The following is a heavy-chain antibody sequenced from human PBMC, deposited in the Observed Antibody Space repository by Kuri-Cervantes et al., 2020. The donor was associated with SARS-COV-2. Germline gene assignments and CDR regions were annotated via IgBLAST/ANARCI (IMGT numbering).Heavy chain of an antibody. D-gene: IGHD6-13*01. CDR2: VFYSGTT. CDR3: VRDHDYGSRNKFDF. Sequence: GSLRLSCTVSHEPLYSSSHFWGWIRQSPGKGLEWIGSVFYSGTTYYNPSLQSRVTVSVDLSKNQFSLSLQSATAADTAVYYCVRDHDYGSRNKFDFWGPGALVTVSS. V-gene: IGHV4-39*02. J-gene: IGHJ4*02. CDR1: HEPLYSSSHF.